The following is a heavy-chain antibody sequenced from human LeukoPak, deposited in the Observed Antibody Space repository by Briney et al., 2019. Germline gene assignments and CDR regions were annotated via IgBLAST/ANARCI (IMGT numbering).Heavy chain of an antibody. V-gene: IGHV3-48*02. Sequence: GGSLRLSCAASGFTFDTYSMSWVCQAPGKGLEWVSYISSRSTTIYYADSVKGRFTISRDNAENLLYLQMNSLRDEDTAVYYCARASTTTTIFDSWGQGALVTVSS. CDR1: GFTFDTYS. CDR2: ISSRSTTI. D-gene: IGHD5/OR15-5a*01. CDR3: ARASTTTTIFDS. J-gene: IGHJ4*02.